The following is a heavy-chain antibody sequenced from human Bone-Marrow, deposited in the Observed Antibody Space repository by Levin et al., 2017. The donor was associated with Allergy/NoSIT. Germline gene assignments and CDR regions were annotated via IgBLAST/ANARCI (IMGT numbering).Heavy chain of an antibody. CDR3: ARELSTDYYDSNVAY. D-gene: IGHD3-22*01. CDR2: INSGGIIM. Sequence: LSLTCAASGFIVSTHEMNWVRQAPGKGLEWITYINSGGIIMYYADSVKGRFTMSRDNAKNSLYLQMNSLRAEDTAVYYCARELSTDYYDSNVAYWGQGTLVTVSS. V-gene: IGHV3-48*03. J-gene: IGHJ4*02. CDR1: GFIVSTHE.